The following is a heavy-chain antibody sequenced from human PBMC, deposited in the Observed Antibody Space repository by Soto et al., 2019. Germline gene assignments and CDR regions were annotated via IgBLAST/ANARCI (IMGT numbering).Heavy chain of an antibody. V-gene: IGHV2-26*01. Sequence: ASGPTLVNPTETLTLTCTVSGFSLSNARMGVSWIRQPPGKALEWLAHIFSNDEKSYSTSLKSRLTISKDTSKSQVVLTMTNMDPVDTATYYCARIRSMVRGAPAYYYYGMDVWGQGTTVTVSS. CDR2: IFSNDEK. CDR1: GFSLSNARMG. CDR3: ARIRSMVRGAPAYYYYGMDV. J-gene: IGHJ6*02. D-gene: IGHD3-10*01.